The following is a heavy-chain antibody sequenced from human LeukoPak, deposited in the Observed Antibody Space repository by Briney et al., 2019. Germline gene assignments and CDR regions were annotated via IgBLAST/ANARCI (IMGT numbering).Heavy chain of an antibody. Sequence: SGTLSLTCAVSGGSISSSNWWSWVRQPPGKGLEWIGEIHHSGSTNYNPSLKSRVTISVDKSKNQFSLKLSSVTAADTAVYYCARSSSDGNYGMDVWGKGTTVTVSS. J-gene: IGHJ6*04. CDR3: ARSSSDGNYGMDV. V-gene: IGHV4-4*02. CDR2: IHHSGST. CDR1: GGSISSSNW.